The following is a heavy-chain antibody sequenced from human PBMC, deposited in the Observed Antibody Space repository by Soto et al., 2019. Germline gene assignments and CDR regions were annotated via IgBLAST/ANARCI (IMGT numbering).Heavy chain of an antibody. V-gene: IGHV4-30-4*01. CDR1: GGSIRNGDYY. D-gene: IGHD1-26*01. CDR2: VYYSGTT. CDR3: VTVNLVGAAYYFDY. J-gene: IGHJ4*02. Sequence: TRALTCTVSGGSIRNGDYYWGWIRQPPGKGLEWIGYVYYSGTTYSHPSLNSRVSISVDTSENQFSLRLTSVTAADTAVYYCVTVNLVGAAYYFDYWGPGTLVTVSS.